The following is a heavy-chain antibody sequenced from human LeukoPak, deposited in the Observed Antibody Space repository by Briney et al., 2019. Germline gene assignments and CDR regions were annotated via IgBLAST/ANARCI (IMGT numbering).Heavy chain of an antibody. Sequence: PGGSLRLSCAASGFTFSNYAMHWVRQAPGKGLEGVAVISYDGTNKYYADSVKGRFTISRDNSKNTMYLQMNSLRAEDTAMYYCARAPMSYDSSGFGGAFDIWGQGTMVTVSS. CDR1: GFTFSNYA. D-gene: IGHD3-22*01. J-gene: IGHJ3*02. CDR2: ISYDGTNK. CDR3: ARAPMSYDSSGFGGAFDI. V-gene: IGHV3-30-3*01.